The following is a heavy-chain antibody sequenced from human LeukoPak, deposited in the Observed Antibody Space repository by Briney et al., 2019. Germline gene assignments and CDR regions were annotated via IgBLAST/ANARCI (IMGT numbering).Heavy chain of an antibody. CDR2: ISSSGSTI. CDR3: ARDREMATILSFFDY. D-gene: IGHD5-24*01. Sequence: GGSLRLSCAASGFTFSDYYMSWIRQAPGKGLEWVSYISSSGSTIYYADSVKGRFTISRDNAKNSLYLQMNSLRAEDTAVYHCARDREMATILSFFDYWGQGTLVTVSS. V-gene: IGHV3-11*01. CDR1: GFTFSDYY. J-gene: IGHJ4*02.